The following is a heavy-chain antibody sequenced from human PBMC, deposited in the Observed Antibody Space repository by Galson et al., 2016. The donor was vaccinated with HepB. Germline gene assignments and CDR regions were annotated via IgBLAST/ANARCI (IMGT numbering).Heavy chain of an antibody. Sequence: SLRLSCAASGFTLTNYRMRWVRQAPGKGLEWVANIKQDESEKYYAKSVKGRFTISRDNAMNSLYLLMNSLRGEDTAVYYCARVNWELGTWHMDVWGRGTTVTVSS. CDR1: GFTLTNYR. CDR2: IKQDESEK. J-gene: IGHJ6*03. D-gene: IGHD1-26*01. CDR3: ARVNWELGTWHMDV. V-gene: IGHV3-7*01.